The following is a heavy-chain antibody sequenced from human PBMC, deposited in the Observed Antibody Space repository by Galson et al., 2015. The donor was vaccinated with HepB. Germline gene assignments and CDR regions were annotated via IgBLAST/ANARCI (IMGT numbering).Heavy chain of an antibody. CDR2: ISYDGSNK. Sequence: SLRLSCAASGFTFSSYAMHWVRQAPGKGLEWVAVISYDGSNKYYADSVKGRFTISRDNSKNTLYLQMNSLRAEDTAVYYCARSGGSSGYSDAFDIWGQGTMVTVSS. CDR3: ARSGGSSGYSDAFDI. V-gene: IGHV3-30-3*01. CDR1: GFTFSSYA. D-gene: IGHD3-22*01. J-gene: IGHJ3*02.